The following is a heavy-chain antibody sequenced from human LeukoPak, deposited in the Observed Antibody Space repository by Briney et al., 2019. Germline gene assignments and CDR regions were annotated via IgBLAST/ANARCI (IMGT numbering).Heavy chain of an antibody. CDR1: GYTFTDYY. CDR3: ARAGVWDYSDSSGYHNAAFDI. V-gene: IGHV1-2*02. Sequence: TSVKVSCKASGYTFTDYYMHWVRQAPGQGLEWMGWINPSSGGTNYAQKFQGRVTVTRDTSISTAYMDLSRLRSDDTAVYYCARAGVWDYSDSSGYHNAAFDIWGQGTMVTVSS. J-gene: IGHJ3*02. CDR2: INPSSGGT. D-gene: IGHD3-22*01.